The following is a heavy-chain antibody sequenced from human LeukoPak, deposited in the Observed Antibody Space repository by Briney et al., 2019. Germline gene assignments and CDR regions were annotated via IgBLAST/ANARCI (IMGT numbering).Heavy chain of an antibody. D-gene: IGHD5-12*01. Sequence: GGSLRLSCAASGFTFSSYSMNWVRQAPGKGLEWVSSISSSSSYIYYAGSVKGRFTISRDNAKNSLYLQMNSLRAEDTAVYYCARVSIVATIHDAFDIWGQGTMVTVSS. CDR1: GFTFSSYS. J-gene: IGHJ3*02. CDR2: ISSSSSYI. CDR3: ARVSIVATIHDAFDI. V-gene: IGHV3-21*01.